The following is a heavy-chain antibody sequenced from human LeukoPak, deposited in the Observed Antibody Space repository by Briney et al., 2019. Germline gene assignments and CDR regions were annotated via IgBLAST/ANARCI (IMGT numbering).Heavy chain of an antibody. CDR1: GFTFSNYS. CDR2: ISTTTS. Sequence: GGSLRLSCATSGFTFSNYSLNWVRQAPGKGLEWVSSISTTTSYYADSVKGRFSISRDNAKNSLYLLLISLRAEDTAVYYCARTRQDYESTLPYCYYYMDVWGKGTTVTVSS. CDR3: ARTRQDYESTLPYCYYYMDV. J-gene: IGHJ6*03. D-gene: IGHD3-16*01. V-gene: IGHV3-21*01.